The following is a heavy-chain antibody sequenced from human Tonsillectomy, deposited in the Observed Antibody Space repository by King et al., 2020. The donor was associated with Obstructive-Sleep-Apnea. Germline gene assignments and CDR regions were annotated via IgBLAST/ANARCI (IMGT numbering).Heavy chain of an antibody. D-gene: IGHD3-10*01. Sequence: VQLVESGGGLVQPGGSLRLSCAASGFTFSSYAMSWVRQAPGKGLEWVSAISGSGGSTYYADSVKGRFTISRDNSKNTLYLQMNSLRAEDTAVYYCAKPILITMVRGVGGNPPRDNYWGQGTLVTVSS. J-gene: IGHJ4*02. CDR2: ISGSGGST. CDR3: AKPILITMVRGVGGNPPRDNY. V-gene: IGHV3-23*04. CDR1: GFTFSSYA.